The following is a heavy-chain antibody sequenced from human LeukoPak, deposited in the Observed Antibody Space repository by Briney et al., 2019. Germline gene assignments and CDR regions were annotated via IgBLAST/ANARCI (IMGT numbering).Heavy chain of an antibody. V-gene: IGHV3-74*03. CDR1: GFTFSNSW. J-gene: IGHJ4*02. D-gene: IGHD1-26*01. CDR2: INSDGSIT. CDR3: ARGPDHGGSYYHD. Sequence: GGSLRFSCAASGFTFSNSWMYWVRQAPGKGLVWVSRINSDGSITQYADSVKGRFTISRDNAKNTLFLQMNSLRVEDTALYYCARGPDHGGSYYHDWGQGTPVTVSS.